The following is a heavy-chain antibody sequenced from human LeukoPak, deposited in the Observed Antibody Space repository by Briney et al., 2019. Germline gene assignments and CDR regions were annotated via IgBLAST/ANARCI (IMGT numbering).Heavy chain of an antibody. V-gene: IGHV3-21*01. CDR2: ISSSSSYI. CDR3: ARGAYSGYVSSDAFDI. J-gene: IGHJ3*02. CDR1: GFTFSSYA. D-gene: IGHD5-12*01. Sequence: GGSLRLSCAASGFTFSSYAMNWVRQAPGKGLEWVSSISSSSSYIYYADSVKGRFTISRDNAKNSLYLQMNSLRAEDTAVYYCARGAYSGYVSSDAFDIWGQGTMVTVSS.